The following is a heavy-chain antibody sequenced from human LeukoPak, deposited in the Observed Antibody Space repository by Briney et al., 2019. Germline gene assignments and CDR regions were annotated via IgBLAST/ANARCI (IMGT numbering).Heavy chain of an antibody. V-gene: IGHV4-31*03. CDR3: ARVRLQQRRGFDY. Sequence: SQTLSLTCTVSGGSISSGGYYWSWIRQHPGKGLEWIGYIYYSGSTCYNPSLKSRVTISVVTSKNQFSLKLSSVTAADTAVYYCARVRLQQRRGFDYWGQGTLVTVSS. D-gene: IGHD6-13*01. CDR2: IYYSGST. CDR1: GGSISSGGYY. J-gene: IGHJ4*02.